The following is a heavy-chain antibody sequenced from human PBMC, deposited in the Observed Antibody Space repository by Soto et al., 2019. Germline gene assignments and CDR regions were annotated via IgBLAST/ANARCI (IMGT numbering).Heavy chain of an antibody. CDR3: ARDWHPRFDP. CDR1: GYSFSSYG. J-gene: IGHJ5*02. V-gene: IGHV1-18*01. Sequence: GASVKVSCKASGYSFSSYGITWVRQAPGQGLEWMGWISPSSGETNYAQKFQGRVTVTTDTSTTTTYLELRSLKSDDTAVYYCARDWHPRFDPWGPATRVTVAS. CDR2: ISPSSGET.